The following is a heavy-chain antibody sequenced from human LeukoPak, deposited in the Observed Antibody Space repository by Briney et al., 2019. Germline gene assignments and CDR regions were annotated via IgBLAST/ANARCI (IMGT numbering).Heavy chain of an antibody. D-gene: IGHD1-26*01. Sequence: ASVKVSCKVSGYTLTELSMHWVRQAPGKVLEWMGGFDPEDGETIYAQKFQGRVTMTEDTSTDTAYMELSSLRSEDTAVYYCATDARWELQGGFDYWGQGTLVTVSS. V-gene: IGHV1-24*01. J-gene: IGHJ4*02. CDR3: ATDARWELQGGFDY. CDR2: FDPEDGET. CDR1: GYTLTELS.